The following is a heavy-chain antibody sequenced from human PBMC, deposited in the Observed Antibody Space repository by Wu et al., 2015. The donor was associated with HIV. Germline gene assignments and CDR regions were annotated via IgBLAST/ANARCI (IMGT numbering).Heavy chain of an antibody. D-gene: IGHD3-22*01. J-gene: IGHJ4*02. Sequence: QVQLVQSGAEVKKPGSSVKVSCKASGGTFSSYAISWVRQAPGQGLEWMGRIIPIFATTNYAQKFQGRVTITADESTSTAYMELSSLRSEDTAVYYCARRLSYNWYDSSGYYSDWGQGTLVTVSS. CDR2: IIPIFATT. CDR3: ARRLSYNWYDSSGYYSD. V-gene: IGHV1-69*13. CDR1: GGTFSSYA.